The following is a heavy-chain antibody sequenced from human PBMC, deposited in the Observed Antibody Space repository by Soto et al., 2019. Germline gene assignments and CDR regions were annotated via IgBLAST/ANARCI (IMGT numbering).Heavy chain of an antibody. D-gene: IGHD3-10*01. CDR1: GYTFTSYN. J-gene: IGHJ5*02. CDR3: ARAAGQFGELYWFDP. CDR2: INPLGFST. V-gene: IGHV1-46*01. Sequence: QVQLVQSGAEVKKPGASVKVSCKASGYTFTSYNMHWVRQAPGQGLEWVGMINPLGFSTTYAQKFRGRVTMTRDTSTSIVYMELTTLRSEDTAVYYCARAAGQFGELYWFDPWGQGNMVTVSS.